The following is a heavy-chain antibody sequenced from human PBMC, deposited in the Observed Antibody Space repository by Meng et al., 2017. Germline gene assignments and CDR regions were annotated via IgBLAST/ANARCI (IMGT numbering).Heavy chain of an antibody. D-gene: IGHD4-23*01. CDR1: AGTFSSYA. CDR3: ARDYLDNYGGIAYYFDY. CDR2: IIPIFGTA. V-gene: IGHV1-69*01. J-gene: IGHJ4*02. Sequence: VQLLVLGAEGKSPGSWVKVSWKASAGTFSSYAISGVRQAPGQGLEWMGGIIPIFGTANYAQKFQGRVTITADESTSKAYMELSSLRSEDTAVYYCARDYLDNYGGIAYYFDYWGQGTLVTVSS.